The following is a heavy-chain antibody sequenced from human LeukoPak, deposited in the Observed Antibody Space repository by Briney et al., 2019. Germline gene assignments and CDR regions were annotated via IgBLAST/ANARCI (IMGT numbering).Heavy chain of an antibody. Sequence: SETLSLTCAVSGGSISRGTYYWGWIRQPPGKGLQWIGSISYSGNTYSNPSLAGRVTMSVDTSKNQFSLKLSSVTAADTAVYYCARGLGAAATGDAFDIWGQGTMVTVSS. J-gene: IGHJ3*02. CDR2: ISYSGNT. CDR3: ARGLGAAATGDAFDI. V-gene: IGHV4-39*07. CDR1: GGSISRGTYY. D-gene: IGHD6-13*01.